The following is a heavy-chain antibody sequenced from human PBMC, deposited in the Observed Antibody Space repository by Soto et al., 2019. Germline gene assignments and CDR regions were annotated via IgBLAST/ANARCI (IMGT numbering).Heavy chain of an antibody. V-gene: IGHV1-69*01. D-gene: IGHD2-2*01. J-gene: IGHJ6*02. CDR3: ARSHGSSTSLEIYYYYYYGMDV. CDR1: GGTFGSYA. Sequence: QVQLVQSGAEVKKPGSSVKVSCKASGGTFGSYAISWVRQAPGQGLEWMGGIIPIPGTANYAQKFQGRVTIAADESTRSAYMELGSLRSEDTAVYYCARSHGSSTSLEIYYYYYYGMDVWGQGTTVTVSS. CDR2: IIPIPGTA.